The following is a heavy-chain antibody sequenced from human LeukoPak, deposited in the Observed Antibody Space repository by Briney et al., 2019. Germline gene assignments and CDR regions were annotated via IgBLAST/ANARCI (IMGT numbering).Heavy chain of an antibody. CDR1: GGTFSSYA. D-gene: IGHD2-15*01. V-gene: IGHV1-69*05. CDR3: ARDVVAATPGYYYYGMDV. J-gene: IGHJ6*02. CDR2: IIPIFGTA. Sequence: ASVKVSCKASGGTFSSYAISWVRQAPGQGLEWMGGIIPIFGTANYAQKFQGRVTITTDESTSTAYMELSSLRSEDTAVYYCARDVVAATPGYYYYGMDVWGQGTTVTVSS.